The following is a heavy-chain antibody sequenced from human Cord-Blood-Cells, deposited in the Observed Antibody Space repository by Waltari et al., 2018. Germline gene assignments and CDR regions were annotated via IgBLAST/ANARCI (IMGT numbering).Heavy chain of an antibody. D-gene: IGHD7-27*01. Sequence: EVQLVESGGGLVKPGGSLRLSCAASGFTFSNAWMSWVRQAPGKGLEWVGRIKSKTDGGTTDYAAPVKCRLTISRDDSKNTLYLQMNSLKTEDTAVYYCTTEPSQANWGSRPGYWGQGTLVTVSS. J-gene: IGHJ4*02. CDR3: TTEPSQANWGSRPGY. CDR1: GFTFSNAW. CDR2: IKSKTDGGTT. V-gene: IGHV3-15*01.